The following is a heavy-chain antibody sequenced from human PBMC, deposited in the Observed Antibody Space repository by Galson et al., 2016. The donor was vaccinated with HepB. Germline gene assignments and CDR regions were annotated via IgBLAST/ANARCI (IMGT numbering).Heavy chain of an antibody. J-gene: IGHJ6*02. V-gene: IGHV3-21*01. CDR3: ARDWIPYYYYGMDV. D-gene: IGHD5-18*01. CDR1: GFTFSSYS. CDR2: ISSSSSYI. Sequence: SLRLSCAASGFTFSSYSMNWVRPAPGKGLEWVSSISSSSSYIYYADSVKGRFTISRDNAKSSLYLQMNSLRAEDTAVYYCARDWIPYYYYGMDVWGQGTTVTVSS.